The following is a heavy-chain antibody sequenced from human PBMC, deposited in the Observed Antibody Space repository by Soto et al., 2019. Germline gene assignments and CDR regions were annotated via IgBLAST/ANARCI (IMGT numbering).Heavy chain of an antibody. Sequence: QLQLQESGPGLVKPSETLSLTCTVSGGSISSSSYYWGWIRQPPGKGLEWIGSIYYSGSTYYNPSPNSPVTIAEDTSKNQSSLQQSAVAAADTAVYYWARPITGPTFRDAFDIWGQGTMVTVSS. D-gene: IGHD1-7*01. V-gene: IGHV4-39*01. CDR2: IYYSGST. CDR3: ARPITGPTFRDAFDI. CDR1: GGSISSSSYY. J-gene: IGHJ3*02.